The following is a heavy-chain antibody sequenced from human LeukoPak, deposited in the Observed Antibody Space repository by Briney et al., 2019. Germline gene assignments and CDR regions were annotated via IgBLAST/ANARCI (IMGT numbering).Heavy chain of an antibody. CDR3: ATPYSGGYQGLDI. Sequence: PSETLSLTCTVSGGSISSNKYYWGWIRQPPGKGLEWIGSIYYSGSTYYNPTLKSRVTIFVDTSKNQFSLKLSSVTDADTAVYYSATPYSGGYQGLDIWGQGTMVTVSS. V-gene: IGHV4-39*01. CDR2: IYYSGST. D-gene: IGHD1-26*01. J-gene: IGHJ3*02. CDR1: GGSISSNKYY.